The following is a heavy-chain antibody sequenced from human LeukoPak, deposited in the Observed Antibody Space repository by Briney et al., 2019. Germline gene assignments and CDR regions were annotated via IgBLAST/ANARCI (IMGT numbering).Heavy chain of an antibody. J-gene: IGHJ6*03. Sequence: ASVKVSCKASGYTFTGHYMHWVRQAPGQGLEWMGWIRPNSGDTDYAQRFQGRVTTTRDTSISTAYMELSRLTSDDTAVYYCARAAIAVAGDYHYHYMDVWGKGTTVTVSS. V-gene: IGHV1-2*02. CDR1: GYTFTGHY. CDR2: IRPNSGDT. CDR3: ARAAIAVAGDYHYHYMDV. D-gene: IGHD6-19*01.